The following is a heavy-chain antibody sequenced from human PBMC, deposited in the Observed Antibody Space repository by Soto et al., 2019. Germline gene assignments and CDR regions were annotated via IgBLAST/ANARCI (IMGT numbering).Heavy chain of an antibody. CDR3: TKAEQLVAFDI. CDR2: IKSKTDGGTT. D-gene: IGHD6-13*01. CDR1: GFTFSNAW. V-gene: IGHV3-15*01. Sequence: GGSLRLSCAASGFTFSNAWMSWVRQAPGKGLEWVGRIKSKTDGGTTDYAAPVKGRFTISRDDSKNTLYLQMNSLKTEAPAVYYCTKAEQLVAFDIWGQGTMVTVSS. J-gene: IGHJ3*02.